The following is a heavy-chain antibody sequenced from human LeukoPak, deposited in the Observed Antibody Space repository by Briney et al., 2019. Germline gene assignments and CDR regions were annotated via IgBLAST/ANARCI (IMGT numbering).Heavy chain of an antibody. V-gene: IGHV4-39*01. CDR3: ARLAGGSLDY. CDR2: IYYSGST. CDR1: GGSISSSSYY. Sequence: SETLSLTCTVSGGSISSSSYYWGWIRQPPGKGLEWIGSIYYSGSTYYNPSLKSRVTISVDTSENQFSLKLSSVTAADTAVYYCARLAGGSLDYWGQGTLVTVSS. D-gene: IGHD1-26*01. J-gene: IGHJ4*02.